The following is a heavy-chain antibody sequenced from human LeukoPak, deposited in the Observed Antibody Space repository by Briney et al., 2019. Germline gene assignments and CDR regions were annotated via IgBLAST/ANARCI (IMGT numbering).Heavy chain of an antibody. CDR2: IYTSGST. J-gene: IGHJ5*02. V-gene: IGHV4-4*07. Sequence: PSETLSLTCTVSGGSISSYYWSWIRQPAGKGLEWIGRIYTSGSTKYNPSLKSRVTMSVDTSKNQFSLKLSSVTGADTAGYYCARAYYDSSGYSAWGFGPLGQGTLVTVSS. CDR1: GGSISSYY. D-gene: IGHD3-22*01. CDR3: ARAYYDSSGYSAWGFGP.